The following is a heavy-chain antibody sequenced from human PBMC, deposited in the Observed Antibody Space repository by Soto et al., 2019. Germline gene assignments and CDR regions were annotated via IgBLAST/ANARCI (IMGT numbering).Heavy chain of an antibody. CDR1: GFTFSTYG. J-gene: IGHJ3*02. CDR3: AKGRIVFGAYDDFDT. Sequence: VGSLRLSCAASGFTFSTYGTHWVRQAPGKGLEWVAVISYDGSNKYYADSVKGRFTISRDNSKNTLNLQMNSLRAEDTAVYYCAKGRIVFGAYDDFDTWGQGTMVTVSS. CDR2: ISYDGSNK. V-gene: IGHV3-30*18. D-gene: IGHD3-16*01.